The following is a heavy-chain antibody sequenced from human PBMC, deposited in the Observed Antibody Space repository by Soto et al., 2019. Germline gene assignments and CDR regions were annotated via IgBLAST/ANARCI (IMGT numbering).Heavy chain of an antibody. CDR3: AGLVYGSGSYYYMDV. D-gene: IGHD3-10*01. J-gene: IGHJ6*03. CDR2: ISSNGGST. V-gene: IGHV3-64*01. Sequence: PGGSLRLSCAASGFTFSSYAMHWVRQAPGKGLEYVSAISSNGGSTYYANSVKGRFTISRDNSKNTLYRQMGSLRAEDMAVYYCAGLVYGSGSYYYMDVWGKGTTVTVSS. CDR1: GFTFSSYA.